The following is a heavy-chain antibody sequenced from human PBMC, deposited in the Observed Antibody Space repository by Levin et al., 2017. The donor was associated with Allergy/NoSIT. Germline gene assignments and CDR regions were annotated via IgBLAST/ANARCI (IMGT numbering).Heavy chain of an antibody. V-gene: IGHV3-21*01. CDR3: ARVSRGAAAAPGRY. D-gene: IGHD6-13*01. Sequence: GESLKISCAASGFTFSSYSMNWVRQAPGKGLEWVSSISSSSSYIYYADSVKGRFTISRDNAKNSLYLQMNSLRAEDTAVYYCARVSRGAAAAPGRYWGQGTLVTVSS. CDR1: GFTFSSYS. J-gene: IGHJ4*02. CDR2: ISSSSSYI.